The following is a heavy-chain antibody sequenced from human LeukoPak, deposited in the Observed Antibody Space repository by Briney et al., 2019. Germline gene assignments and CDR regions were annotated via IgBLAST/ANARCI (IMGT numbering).Heavy chain of an antibody. CDR2: INPSGGST. V-gene: IGHV1-46*01. D-gene: IGHD6-19*01. CDR1: GYTFTSHH. CDR3: AIRTDDSSGWYLIDY. Sequence: ASVKVSCKASGYTFTSHHMHWVRQAPGQGLEWMGIINPSGGSTSYAQKFQGRVTMTRDTSTSTVYVELSSLRSEDTAVYYCAIRTDDSSGWYLIDYWGQGTLVTVSS. J-gene: IGHJ4*02.